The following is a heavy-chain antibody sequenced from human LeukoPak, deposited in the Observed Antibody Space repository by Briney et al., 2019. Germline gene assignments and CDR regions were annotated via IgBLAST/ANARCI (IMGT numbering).Heavy chain of an antibody. D-gene: IGHD3-22*01. J-gene: IGHJ4*02. Sequence: NPSETLSLTCAVYGGSFSDYFWSRIRQPPGKGLEWIGEISHSGSTTYNPSLRSRVTISGDTSKKQFSLKLSSVTAADTAVYYCVTYYYGSSAPKRNYWGQGILVTVSS. CDR1: GGSFSDYF. CDR3: VTYYYGSSAPKRNY. CDR2: ISHSGST. V-gene: IGHV4-34*01.